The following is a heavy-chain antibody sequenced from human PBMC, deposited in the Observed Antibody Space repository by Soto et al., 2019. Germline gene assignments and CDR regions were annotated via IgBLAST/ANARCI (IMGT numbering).Heavy chain of an antibody. J-gene: IGHJ5*02. CDR2: INHTGGT. D-gene: IGHD3-3*01. V-gene: IGHV4-34*01. CDR1: GGSVNGYY. Sequence: SETLSLTCAVYGGSVNGYYWNWLRQPPGKGLEWIGEINHTGGTHYNPSLKSRVTMSVDTSKNQFSLRLSSVTAADSAIYYCATRITVFGLLIPPFDPWGQGTQVTVS. CDR3: ATRITVFGLLIPPFDP.